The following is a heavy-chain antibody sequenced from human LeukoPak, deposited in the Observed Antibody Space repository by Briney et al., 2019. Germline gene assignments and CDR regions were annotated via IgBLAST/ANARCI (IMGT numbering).Heavy chain of an antibody. J-gene: IGHJ4*02. CDR2: ISSSSSYI. D-gene: IGHD3-10*01. CDR3: ARERGYYGSGSSTYFDY. V-gene: IGHV3-21*01. CDR1: GVTFSSYS. Sequence: GGSLRLSCAASGVTFSSYSMNWVRHAPGKGLEWVSSISSSSSYIYYADSVKDRFTISRDNATNSLYLHMDSLRAEDTAVYYCARERGYYGSGSSTYFDYWGQGTLVTVSS.